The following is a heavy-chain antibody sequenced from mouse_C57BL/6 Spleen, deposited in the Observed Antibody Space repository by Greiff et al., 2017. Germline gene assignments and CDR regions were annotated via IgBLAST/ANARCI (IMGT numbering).Heavy chain of an antibody. D-gene: IGHD2-1*01. V-gene: IGHV1-69*01. J-gene: IGHJ4*01. CDR1: GYTFTSYW. CDR3: ARFYGNPYYYAMDY. Sequence: QVQLQQPGAELVMPGASVKLSCKASGYTFTSYWMHWVKQRPGQGLEWIGEIDPSDSYTNYNQKFKGKSTLTVDKSSSTAYMQLSSLTSEDSAVYYCARFYGNPYYYAMDYWGQGTSVTVSS. CDR2: IDPSDSYT.